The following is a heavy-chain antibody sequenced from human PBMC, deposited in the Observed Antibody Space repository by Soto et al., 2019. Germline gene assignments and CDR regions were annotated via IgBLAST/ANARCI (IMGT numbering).Heavy chain of an antibody. CDR2: IYTSGST. CDR3: ARDDVSGSYWYFDL. J-gene: IGHJ2*01. CDR1: GGSISSYY. D-gene: IGHD2-15*01. Sequence: QVQLQESGPGLVKPSETLSLTCTVSGGSISSYYWSWIRQPAGKGLEWIGRIYTSGSTNYNPSLKSRVTISVDTSKNQFSLKLSSVTAADTAVYYCARDDVSGSYWYFDLWGRGTLVTVSS. V-gene: IGHV4-4*07.